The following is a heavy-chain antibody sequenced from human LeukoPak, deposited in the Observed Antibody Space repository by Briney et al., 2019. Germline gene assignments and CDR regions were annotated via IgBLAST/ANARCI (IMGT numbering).Heavy chain of an antibody. J-gene: IGHJ3*02. D-gene: IGHD6-13*01. CDR3: ARGLPVDNSSWIKTSGDAFDI. V-gene: IGHV3-30-3*02. Sequence: GRSLRLSCAASGFTFSSYAMHWVRQAPGKGLEWVAVISYDGSNKYYADSVKGRFTISRDNSKNTLYLQMNSLRAEDTAVYYCARGLPVDNSSWIKTSGDAFDIWGQGTMVTVSS. CDR1: GFTFSSYA. CDR2: ISYDGSNK.